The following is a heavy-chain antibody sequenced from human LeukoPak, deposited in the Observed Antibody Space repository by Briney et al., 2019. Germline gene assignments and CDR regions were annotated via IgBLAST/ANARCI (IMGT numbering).Heavy chain of an antibody. CDR1: GGSISSYY. D-gene: IGHD6-19*01. J-gene: IGHJ4*02. V-gene: IGHV4-59*01. CDR2: IDHSGNT. Sequence: PSETLSLTCTVSGGSISSYYCSWIRQPPGKGLEWIGYIDHSGNTKYNPSLQSRVTISVDTSKNQFSLKLSSVTAADTAFYYCARDRDSSGWFDYWGQGALVTVSS. CDR3: ARDRDSSGWFDY.